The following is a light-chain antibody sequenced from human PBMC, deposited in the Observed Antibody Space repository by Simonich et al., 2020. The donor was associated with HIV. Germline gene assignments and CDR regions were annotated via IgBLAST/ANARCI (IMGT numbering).Light chain of an antibody. Sequence: IQMTQSPSSLSASVGDRVTITFRASQGIRKDLGWYQQKPGKAPKLLIYKASNLETGVPSRFRGSGSGTEFTLTISSLQPDDFATYYCQQYHSYSVTFGGGTKVEIK. J-gene: IGKJ4*01. CDR3: QQYHSYSVT. V-gene: IGKV1-5*03. CDR2: KAS. CDR1: QGIRKD.